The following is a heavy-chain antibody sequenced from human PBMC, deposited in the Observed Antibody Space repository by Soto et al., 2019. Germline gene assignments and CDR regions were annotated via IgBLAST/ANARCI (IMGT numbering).Heavy chain of an antibody. CDR3: ARRAYGVGDCTRNHQYYYAMDV. CDR1: GYSFTTYL. V-gene: IGHV5-51*01. J-gene: IGHJ6*02. D-gene: IGHD2-21*02. Sequence: PGESLKISCKGSGYSFTTYLIVWVRQMPGKGLEWMGTIDPGHSDTRYGPSFQGQVTISADKSITTAYLRWSTLKASDTAIYYCARRAYGVGDCTRNHQYYYAMDVWGQGTTVTVSS. CDR2: IDPGHSDT.